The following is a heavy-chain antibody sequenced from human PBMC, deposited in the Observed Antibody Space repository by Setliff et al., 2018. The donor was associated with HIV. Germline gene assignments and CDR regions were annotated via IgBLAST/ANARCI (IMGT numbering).Heavy chain of an antibody. CDR3: ARSTPSIGYISEH. V-gene: IGHV4-61*03. J-gene: IGHJ1*01. D-gene: IGHD5-12*01. CDR2: MDNRGNT. Sequence: LSLTCAVSGYSISGSYYWAWIRQPPGKGLEWIGYMDNRGNTNYSPSLKSRITISVDTSKNHFSLKLNSVTAADTAVYYCARSTPSIGYISEHWGQGALVTVSS. CDR1: GYSISGSYY.